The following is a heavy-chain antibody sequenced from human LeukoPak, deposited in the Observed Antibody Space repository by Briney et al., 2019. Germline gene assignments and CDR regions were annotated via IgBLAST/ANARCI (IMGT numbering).Heavy chain of an antibody. CDR3: ARMGPPLAVAGTELRGSRGDAFDI. Sequence: GESLKISCKGSGYSFTSYWIGWVRQMPGKGLEWMGIIYPGDSDTRYSPSFQGRVTISADKSISTAYLQWSSLKASDTAMYYCARMGPPLAVAGTELRGSRGDAFDIWGQGTMVTVSS. CDR2: IYPGDSDT. D-gene: IGHD6-19*01. J-gene: IGHJ3*02. CDR1: GYSFTSYW. V-gene: IGHV5-51*01.